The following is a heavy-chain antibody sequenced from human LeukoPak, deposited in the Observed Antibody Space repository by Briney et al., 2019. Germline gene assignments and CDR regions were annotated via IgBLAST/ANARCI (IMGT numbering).Heavy chain of an antibody. CDR2: IYTSGST. J-gene: IGHJ4*02. V-gene: IGHV4-4*07. D-gene: IGHD1-26*01. CDR1: GGSISSYY. Sequence: SETLSLTCTVSGGSISSYYWSWIRQPAGQGLEWIGRIYTSGSTNYNASLKSRVSMSVDTSKNQFSLKLSSVTAADTAVFYCARENSGSYREFDYWGQGTLVTVSS. CDR3: ARENSGSYREFDY.